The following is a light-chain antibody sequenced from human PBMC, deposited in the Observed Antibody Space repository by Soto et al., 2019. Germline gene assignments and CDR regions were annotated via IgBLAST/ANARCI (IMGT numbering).Light chain of an antibody. J-gene: IGLJ2*01. V-gene: IGLV2-23*02. CDR3: CSYAGSSTLV. CDR2: EVT. Sequence: QSVLTQPASVSGSPGQSITISGTGTSSDGGNYNLVSWYQQHPGKAPKFMIYEVTKRPSGVSDRFSGSKSGNTASLTISGLQTEDEADYYCCSYAGSSTLVFGGGTKLTVL. CDR1: SSDGGNYNL.